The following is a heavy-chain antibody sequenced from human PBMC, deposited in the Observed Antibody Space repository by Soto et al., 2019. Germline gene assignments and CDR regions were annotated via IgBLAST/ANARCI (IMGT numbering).Heavy chain of an antibody. CDR2: IYYSGST. Sequence: SETLSLTCTVSGGSISSSSYYWGWIRQPPGKGLEWIGSIYYSGSTYYNPSLKSRVTISVDTSKNTLYLQMNSLRGEDTAVYYCAKAEERWLQGFDSWGQGTLVTVSS. D-gene: IGHD5-12*01. CDR1: GGSISSSSYY. CDR3: AKAEERWLQGFDS. J-gene: IGHJ4*02. V-gene: IGHV4-39*01.